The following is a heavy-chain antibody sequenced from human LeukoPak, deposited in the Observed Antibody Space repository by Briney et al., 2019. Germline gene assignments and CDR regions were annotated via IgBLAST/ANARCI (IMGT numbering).Heavy chain of an antibody. D-gene: IGHD3-22*01. CDR3: AKEEPYYYDSSGYYDY. Sequence: PGGSLRLSCAASGFTFSSYAMSWVRQAPGKGLEWVSAISGSGGGTYYADSVKGRFTISRDNSKNTLYLQMNSLRAEDTAVYYCAKEEPYYYDSSGYYDYWGQGTLVTVSS. CDR2: ISGSGGGT. J-gene: IGHJ4*02. CDR1: GFTFSSYA. V-gene: IGHV3-23*01.